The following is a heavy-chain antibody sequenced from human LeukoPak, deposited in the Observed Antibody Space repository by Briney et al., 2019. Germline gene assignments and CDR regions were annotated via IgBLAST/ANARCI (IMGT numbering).Heavy chain of an antibody. CDR2: IIPILGIA. CDR1: GGTFSSYA. J-gene: IGHJ4*02. D-gene: IGHD6-13*01. Sequence: ASVKVSCKGTGGTFSSYAISWVRQAPGQGLEWVGGIIPILGIANYAQKFQGRVTINADKSTSTAYMELNSLRSEDTAVYYCAREGDRLGHSGTVLLIGYWGQGTLVTVSS. CDR3: AREGDRLGHSGTVLLIGY. V-gene: IGHV1-69*10.